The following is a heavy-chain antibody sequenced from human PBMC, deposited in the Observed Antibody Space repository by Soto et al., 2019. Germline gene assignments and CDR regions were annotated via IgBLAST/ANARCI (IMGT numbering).Heavy chain of an antibody. CDR3: GRILPPATFDY. CDR1: GYTFTSYY. CDR2: INASGGRT. Sequence: QVQLVQSGAEVKKPGASVKVSCKASGYTFTSYYVHWIRQAPGQGLEWMGIINASGGRTTYAPKFQGRVTMTRDTSTSTVYMELSSLTSEDTATYFCGRILPPATFDYWGQGTRVTVSS. D-gene: IGHD2-21*02. V-gene: IGHV1-46*03. J-gene: IGHJ4*02.